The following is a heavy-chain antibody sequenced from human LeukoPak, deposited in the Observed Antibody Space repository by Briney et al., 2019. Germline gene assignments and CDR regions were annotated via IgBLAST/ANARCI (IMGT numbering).Heavy chain of an antibody. J-gene: IGHJ4*02. CDR3: AQGGDYSSSSVFDY. CDR1: GGSISSGDYY. CDR2: IYYSGST. D-gene: IGHD6-6*01. V-gene: IGHV4-30-4*08. Sequence: SETLSLTCTVSGGSISSGDYYWSWIRQPPGKGLEWIGYIYYSGSTYYNPSLKSRVTISVDTSKNQFSLKLSSVTAADTALYYCAQGGDYSSSSVFDYWGQGTLVTVPS.